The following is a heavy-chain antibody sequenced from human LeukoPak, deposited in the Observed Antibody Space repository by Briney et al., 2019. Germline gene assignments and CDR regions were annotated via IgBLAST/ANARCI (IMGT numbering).Heavy chain of an antibody. CDR1: GYTFTSYD. D-gene: IGHD6-6*01. J-gene: IGHJ5*02. CDR3: ARAIRSRFGARRTNWFDP. CDR2: MNPNSGNT. Sequence: ASVKVSCKASGYTFTSYDINWVRQATGQGLEWMGWMNPNSGNTGYAQKFQGRVTMTRNTSISTAYMELSSLRSEDTAVYYCARAIRSRFGARRTNWFDPWGQGTLVTVSS. V-gene: IGHV1-8*01.